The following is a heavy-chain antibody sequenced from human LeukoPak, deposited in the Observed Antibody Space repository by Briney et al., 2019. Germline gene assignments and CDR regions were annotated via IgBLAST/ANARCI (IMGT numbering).Heavy chain of an antibody. D-gene: IGHD3-10*01. J-gene: IGHJ4*02. CDR1: GGSTSSYY. CDR2: IYTSGST. Sequence: SETLSLTCTVSGGSTSSYYWSWIRQPAGKGLEWIGRIYTSGSTNYNPSLKSRVTMSVDTSKNQFSLKLSSVTAADTAVYYCARSVLLWFGELPYFDYWGQGTLVTVSS. V-gene: IGHV4-4*07. CDR3: ARSVLLWFGELPYFDY.